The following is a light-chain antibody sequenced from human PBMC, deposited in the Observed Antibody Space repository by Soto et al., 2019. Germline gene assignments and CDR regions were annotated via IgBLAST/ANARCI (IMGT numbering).Light chain of an antibody. Sequence: QSVLTQVPSVSAAPGQTVTITCSGSNSNIGTNDVSWYQQLPGTAPKLLMYDNSKRPAGISDRFSGSKSGTSVTLGITGLQTGEEAEYYCGTWESSLRGGVFGGGTKVTVL. J-gene: IGLJ2*01. CDR1: NSNIGTND. V-gene: IGLV1-51*01. CDR3: GTWESSLRGGV. CDR2: DNS.